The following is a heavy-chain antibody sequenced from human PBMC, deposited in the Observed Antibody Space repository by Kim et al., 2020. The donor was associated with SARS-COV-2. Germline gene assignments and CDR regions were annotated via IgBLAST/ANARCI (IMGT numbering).Heavy chain of an antibody. CDR3: ARGFVVVVAATTLFDY. V-gene: IGHV4-34*01. D-gene: IGHD2-15*01. Sequence: SLKSRVTISVDTSKNQFSLKLSSVTAADTAVYYCARGFVVVVAATTLFDYWGQGTLVTVSS. J-gene: IGHJ4*02.